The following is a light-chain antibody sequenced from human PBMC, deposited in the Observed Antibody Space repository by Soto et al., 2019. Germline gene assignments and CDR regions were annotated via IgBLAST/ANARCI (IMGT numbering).Light chain of an antibody. CDR3: QQYYSTLRT. J-gene: IGKJ1*01. CDR1: QSVLYSSNNKNY. Sequence: DLLMTQSPDSLAVSLGERATINCKSSQSVLYSSNNKNYLAWYQQKPGQPPKLLIYWASTRESGVPDRFSGSGSGTDFTLTISSLQAEDVAVYYCQQYYSTLRTFGQGTKV. CDR2: WAS. V-gene: IGKV4-1*01.